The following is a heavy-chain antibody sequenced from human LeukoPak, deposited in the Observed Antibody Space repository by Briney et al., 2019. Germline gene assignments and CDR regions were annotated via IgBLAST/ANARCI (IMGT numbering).Heavy chain of an antibody. V-gene: IGHV3-21*01. Sequence: GGSLRLSCAASGFTFSSYTMNWVRQAPGKGLEWVSSISSSGIYINYPDSVKGRFTISRDNAKNSLYLQMNNLSAEDTAVYYCARDSNWGLDYWGQGTLVTVSS. D-gene: IGHD7-27*01. CDR3: ARDSNWGLDY. CDR2: ISSSGIYI. J-gene: IGHJ4*02. CDR1: GFTFSSYT.